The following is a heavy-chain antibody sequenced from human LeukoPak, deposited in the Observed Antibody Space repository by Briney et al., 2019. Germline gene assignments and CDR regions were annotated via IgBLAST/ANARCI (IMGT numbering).Heavy chain of an antibody. V-gene: IGHV3-33*01. CDR3: ARDAGAAAGTGAFDI. Sequence: GGSLRLSCAASGFTFSSYGMHWVRQAPGKGLEWVAVIWYDGSNKYYADSVKGRFTISRENSKNTLYLQMNSLRAEDTAVYYCARDAGAAAGTGAFDIWGQGTMVTVSS. D-gene: IGHD6-13*01. J-gene: IGHJ3*02. CDR1: GFTFSSYG. CDR2: IWYDGSNK.